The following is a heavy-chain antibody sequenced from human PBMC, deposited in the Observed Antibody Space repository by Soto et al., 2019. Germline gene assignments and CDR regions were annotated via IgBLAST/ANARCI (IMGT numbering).Heavy chain of an antibody. CDR1: GSTLTTHW. CDR2: INPRDSDT. D-gene: IGHD2-8*01. V-gene: IGHV5-10-1*01. CDR3: ARPTNGVYYWYFDL. J-gene: IGHJ2*01. Sequence: GESLKISCKASGSTLTTHWIAWVRQLPGKGLEGIGIINPRDSDTNYSPSFQGHVTISADKSISTAYLQWSSLKASDTAMYYCARPTNGVYYWYFDLWGRGTLVTVSS.